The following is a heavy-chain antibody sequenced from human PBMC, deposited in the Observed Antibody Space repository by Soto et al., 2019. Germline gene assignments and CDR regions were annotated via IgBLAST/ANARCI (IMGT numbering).Heavy chain of an antibody. D-gene: IGHD3-22*01. Sequence: SGPTLVNPTETLTLTCTFSGFSLSTSGVGVGWIRQPPGKALEWLTVIFWDSDKRYSPSLQSRLTITKDASKKQVILTMTDMDPVDTATYYCARLFYYDSSGYLRPFDYWGQGTLVTVSS. J-gene: IGHJ4*02. CDR3: ARLFYYDSSGYLRPFDY. CDR2: IFWDSDK. CDR1: GFSLSTSGVG. V-gene: IGHV2-5*02.